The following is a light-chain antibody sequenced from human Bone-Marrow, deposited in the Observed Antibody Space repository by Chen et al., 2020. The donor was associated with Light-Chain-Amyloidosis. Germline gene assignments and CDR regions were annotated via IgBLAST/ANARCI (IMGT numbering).Light chain of an antibody. CDR3: SSYTITNTLV. Sequence: QSALTQPAPVSGSPVQSITISSTGTSSDVGGDNHVSWYQQHPDKAPKLMIYEVTNRPSWVPDRFSGSKSDNTASLTISGLQTEDEADYFCSSYTITNTLVFGSGTRVTVL. CDR2: EVT. CDR1: SSDVGGDNH. V-gene: IGLV2-14*01. J-gene: IGLJ1*01.